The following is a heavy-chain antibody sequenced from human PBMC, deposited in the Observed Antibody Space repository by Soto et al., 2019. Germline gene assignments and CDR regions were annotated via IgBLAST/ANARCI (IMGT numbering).Heavy chain of an antibody. D-gene: IGHD3-22*01. CDR1: GYTFTSYG. J-gene: IGHJ5*02. CDR2: ISAYNGNT. V-gene: IGHV1-18*01. Sequence: ASVKVSCKASGYTFTSYGISWVRQAPGQGLEWMGWISAYNGNTNYAQKLQGRVTMTTDTSTSTAYMELRSLRSDDTAVYYCARSPSRGNSAQLWFDPWGQGNLVTVSS. CDR3: ARSPSRGNSAQLWFDP.